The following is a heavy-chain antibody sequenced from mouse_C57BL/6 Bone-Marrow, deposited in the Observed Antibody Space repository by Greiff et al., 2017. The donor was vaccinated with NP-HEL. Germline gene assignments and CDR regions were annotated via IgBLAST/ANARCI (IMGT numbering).Heavy chain of an antibody. CDR3: TKGVPNWYFDV. Sequence: EVMLVESGAELVRPGASVKLSCTASGFNIKDDYMHWVKQRPEQGLEWIGWIDPENGDTEYASKFQGKATITADTSSNTAYLQLSSLTSEDTAVYYCTKGVPNWYFDVWGTGTTVTVSS. CDR2: IDPENGDT. V-gene: IGHV14-4*01. J-gene: IGHJ1*03. CDR1: GFNIKDDY. D-gene: IGHD2-14*01.